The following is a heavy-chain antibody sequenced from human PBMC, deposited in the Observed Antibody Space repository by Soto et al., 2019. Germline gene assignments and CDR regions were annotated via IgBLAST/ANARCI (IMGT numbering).Heavy chain of an antibody. J-gene: IGHJ5*02. CDR2: INPSGGST. Sequence: ASVKVSCKASGYTFTSYYMHWVRQAPGQGLEWMGIINPSGGSTSYAQKFQGRVTMTRDTSTSTVYMELSSLRSEDTAVYYCARDYFMYYDSSARISWFDPWGQGTLVTVSS. CDR1: GYTFTSYY. V-gene: IGHV1-46*01. CDR3: ARDYFMYYDSSARISWFDP. D-gene: IGHD3-22*01.